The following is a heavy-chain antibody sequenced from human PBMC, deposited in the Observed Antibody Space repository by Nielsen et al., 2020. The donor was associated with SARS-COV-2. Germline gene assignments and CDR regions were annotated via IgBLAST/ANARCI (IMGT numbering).Heavy chain of an antibody. J-gene: IGHJ6*02. CDR3: VRAWGDCSGGSCYSGDYYYYGMDV. CDR1: GGSISSYY. CDR2: IYYSGST. Sequence: SETLSLTCTVSGGSISSYYWSWIRQPPGKGLEWIGYIYYSGSTNYNPSLKSRVTISVDTSKNQFSLKLSSVTAADTAVYYCVRAWGDCSGGSCYSGDYYYYGMDVWGQGTTVTVSS. D-gene: IGHD2-15*01. V-gene: IGHV4-59*01.